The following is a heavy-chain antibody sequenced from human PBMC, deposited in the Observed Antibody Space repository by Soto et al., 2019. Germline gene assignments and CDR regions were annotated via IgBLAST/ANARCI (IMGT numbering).Heavy chain of an antibody. D-gene: IGHD5-18*01. CDR1: GYTFTSYG. V-gene: IGHV1-18*01. Sequence: KFPAASVKVSCKASGYTFTSYGISWVRQAPGQGLEWMGWISAYNGNTNYAQKLQGRVTMTTDTSTSTADRGLRSLRADDTAVYYCARESVNERGGRETAMVRWDGMDVWGQGTTVTVSS. CDR3: ARESVNERGGRETAMVRWDGMDV. J-gene: IGHJ6*02. CDR2: ISAYNGNT.